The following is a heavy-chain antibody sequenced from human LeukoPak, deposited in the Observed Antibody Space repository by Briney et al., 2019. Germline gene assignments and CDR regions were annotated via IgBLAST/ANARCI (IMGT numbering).Heavy chain of an antibody. CDR3: ARDDFWSGSNSRGRFDY. V-gene: IGHV1-18*01. D-gene: IGHD3-3*01. Sequence: GASVKVSCKASGYTFTSYGISWVRQAPGQGLEWMGWISAYNGNTNYAQKLQGRVTMTTDTSTSTAYMELRSLRSDDTAVYCCARDDFWSGSNSRGRFDYWGQGTLVTVSS. CDR2: ISAYNGNT. J-gene: IGHJ4*02. CDR1: GYTFTSYG.